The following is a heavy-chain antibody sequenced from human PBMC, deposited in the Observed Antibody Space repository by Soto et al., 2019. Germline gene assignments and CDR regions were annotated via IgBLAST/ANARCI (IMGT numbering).Heavy chain of an antibody. CDR1: GFASRGYA. Sequence: GGSLRPSCADSGFASRGYAMHWVRQAPGKGLEWVAVISYDGSNKYYADSVKGRFTISRDNSKNTLYLQMNSLRAEDTAVYYCARDRGLILSYYYGMDVWGQGTTVTVSS. CDR2: ISYDGSNK. CDR3: ARDRGLILSYYYGMDV. D-gene: IGHD3-10*01. J-gene: IGHJ6*02. V-gene: IGHV3-30-3*01.